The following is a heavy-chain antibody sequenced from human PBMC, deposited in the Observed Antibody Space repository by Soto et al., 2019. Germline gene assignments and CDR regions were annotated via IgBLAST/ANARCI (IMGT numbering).Heavy chain of an antibody. J-gene: IGHJ6*02. CDR3: AKDFGGGGPYYYYGMDV. V-gene: IGHV3-30*18. Sequence: GSLRLSCAASGFTFSSYGMHWVRQAPGKGLEWVAVISYDGSNKYYADSVKGRFTISRDNSKNTLYLQMNSLRAEDTAVYYCAKDFGGGGPYYYYGMDVWGQGTTVTVSS. CDR1: GFTFSSYG. CDR2: ISYDGSNK. D-gene: IGHD2-15*01.